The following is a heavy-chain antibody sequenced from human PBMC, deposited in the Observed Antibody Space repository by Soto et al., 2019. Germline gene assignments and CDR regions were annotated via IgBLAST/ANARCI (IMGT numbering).Heavy chain of an antibody. Sequence: QVQLVQSGAEVKRPGSSVKVSCKASGDTFNFYSINWVRQTPGLGLEWMGRVNPIVSMSNYAQKFQGRLTMTADKSTTTDYMELSSLRSEDTAIYYCASSYGSGYRAFDYWGQGALGTVSS. J-gene: IGHJ4*02. CDR3: ASSYGSGYRAFDY. V-gene: IGHV1-69*02. CDR2: VNPIVSMS. CDR1: GDTFNFYS. D-gene: IGHD3-10*01.